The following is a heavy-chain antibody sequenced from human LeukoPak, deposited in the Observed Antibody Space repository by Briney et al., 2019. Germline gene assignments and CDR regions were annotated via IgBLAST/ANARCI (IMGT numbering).Heavy chain of an antibody. D-gene: IGHD1-7*01. CDR2: IIPIFGTA. V-gene: IGHV1-69*13. J-gene: IGHJ5*02. CDR1: GDTFTTYA. Sequence: SVKVSCKASGDTFTTYAIIWVRRAPGQGLEWMGGIIPIFGTANYAQKFQGRVTITADESTSTAYMELSSLRSEDTAVYYCARELKTKTSSFDPWGQGTLVTVSS. CDR3: ARELKTKTSSFDP.